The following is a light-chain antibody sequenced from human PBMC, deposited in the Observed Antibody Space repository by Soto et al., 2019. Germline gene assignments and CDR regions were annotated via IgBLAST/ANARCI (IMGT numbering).Light chain of an antibody. J-gene: IGKJ1*01. CDR1: ESVSRS. V-gene: IGKV3-15*01. CDR3: QQYDDWPPT. CDR2: GAS. Sequence: EIVMTQSPATLSVSPGEGATLSCRASESVSRSLAWYQQKPGLPPRLLIYGASTRATGTPVRFSGSGSGTDFTLTISSLQSDDFAVYCCQQYDDWPPTFGQGTKVEI.